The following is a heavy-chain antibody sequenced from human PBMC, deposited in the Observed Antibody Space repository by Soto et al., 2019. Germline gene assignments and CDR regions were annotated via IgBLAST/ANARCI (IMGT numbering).Heavy chain of an antibody. CDR1: GLTFSNYA. CDR3: AKNQERELPRVIDF. D-gene: IGHD1-7*01. V-gene: IGHV3-23*01. J-gene: IGHJ4*02. CDR2: MSGSGSTT. Sequence: GGSLRLSCATSGLTFSNYAMSWVRQAPGGGLEWVSSMSGSGSTTYYADSVKGRFTISRDRSKNTLYLQMSSPRAEDTALYYCAKNQERELPRVIDFWGQGTLVTVSS.